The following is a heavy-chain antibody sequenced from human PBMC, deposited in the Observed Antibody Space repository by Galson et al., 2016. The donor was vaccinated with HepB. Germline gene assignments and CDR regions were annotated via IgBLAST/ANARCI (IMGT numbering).Heavy chain of an antibody. Sequence: CKASGYTFTSYYIHWVRQAPGQGLEWMGIINPHGGSTNYAQKFQGRVTMTRDTPTSTVYMELSSLRSEDTAVYYCARDRDPVWLGHWYFDLWGRGTLVTVS. V-gene: IGHV1-46*01. CDR1: GYTFTSYY. D-gene: IGHD6-19*01. CDR3: ARDRDPVWLGHWYFDL. CDR2: INPHGGST. J-gene: IGHJ2*01.